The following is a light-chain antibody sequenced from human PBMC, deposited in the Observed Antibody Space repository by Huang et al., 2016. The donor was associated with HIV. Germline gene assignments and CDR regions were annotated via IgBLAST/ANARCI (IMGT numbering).Light chain of an antibody. CDR2: LGS. Sequence: DAVMTQSPLSLPVPPGEPASISCRSSQSLRHRNGLNYLDWYLQKPGQSPQLLIHLGSSRDSGVPDRFSGGGSGTDFSLNISRVEAEDAGIYYCMEALQAPYTFGQGTKLEI. CDR1: QSLRHRNGLNY. CDR3: MEALQAPYT. V-gene: IGKV2-28*01. J-gene: IGKJ2*01.